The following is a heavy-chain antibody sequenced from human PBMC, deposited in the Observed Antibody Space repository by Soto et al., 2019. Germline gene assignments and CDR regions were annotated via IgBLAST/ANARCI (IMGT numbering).Heavy chain of an antibody. D-gene: IGHD3-10*01. Sequence: ASVKVSCKASGYTFTSYYMHWVRQAPGQGLEWMGIINPSGGSTSYAQKFQGRVTMTRDTSTSTVYMELSSLRSEDTAVYYCARGDRYYYGSGSSRFDYWGQGTLVTVSS. V-gene: IGHV1-46*01. CDR2: INPSGGST. CDR3: ARGDRYYYGSGSSRFDY. CDR1: GYTFTSYY. J-gene: IGHJ4*02.